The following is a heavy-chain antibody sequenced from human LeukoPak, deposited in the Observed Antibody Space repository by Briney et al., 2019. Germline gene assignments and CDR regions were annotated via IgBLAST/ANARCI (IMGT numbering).Heavy chain of an antibody. D-gene: IGHD5-24*01. V-gene: IGHV3-49*04. Sequence: PGGSLRLSCTASGFTFGDYAMCWVRQAPGKGLEWVGFIRSKAYGGTTEYAASVKGRFTISRDDSKSIAYLQMNSLKTEDTAVYYCTRERGDGYKARDYWGQGTLVTVSS. CDR1: GFTFGDYA. CDR3: TRERGDGYKARDY. J-gene: IGHJ4*02. CDR2: IRSKAYGGTT.